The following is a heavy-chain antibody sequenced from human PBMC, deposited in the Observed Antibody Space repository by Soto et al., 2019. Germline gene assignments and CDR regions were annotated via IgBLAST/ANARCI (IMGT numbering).Heavy chain of an antibody. D-gene: IGHD2-8*01. CDR3: ARDPDCTNGVCYGACYFHE. J-gene: IGHJ4*01. V-gene: IGHV3-30-3*01. CDR1: GVTCSSYS. CDR2: ISYDGSNK. Sequence: GGSLRLSCAASGVTCSSYSMQRVRQDPGKGLEWVAVISYDGSNKYYADSVKGRFTISRDNSKNTLYLQMNSLRAEDTAVYYGARDPDCTNGVCYGACYFHEWCHGTLVTVS.